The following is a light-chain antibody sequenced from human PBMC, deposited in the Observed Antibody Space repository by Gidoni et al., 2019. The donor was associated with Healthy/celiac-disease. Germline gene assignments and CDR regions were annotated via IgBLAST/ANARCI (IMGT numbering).Light chain of an antibody. CDR3: QQRSNWPPIT. CDR1: PSVSSY. CDR2: DAS. J-gene: IGKJ5*01. V-gene: IGKV3-11*01. Sequence: EIVLTHSPATLSLSPGERATLSCSASPSVSSYLAWYQQKPGQAPRLLIYDASNRATGIPARFSGSGSGTDFTLTISSLEPEDFAVYYCQQRSNWPPITFGQGTRLEIK.